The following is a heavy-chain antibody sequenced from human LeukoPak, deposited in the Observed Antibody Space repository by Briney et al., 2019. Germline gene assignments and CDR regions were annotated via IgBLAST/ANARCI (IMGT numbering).Heavy chain of an antibody. Sequence: GGSLRLSCAASGFTFSSYAMSWVRQAPGKGLEWVSAISGSGGSTYYADSVKGRFTISRDNSKNTLYLQMNSLRAEDTALYYCAKGSSYDFWSGYPDYWGQGTLVTVSS. CDR3: AKGSSYDFWSGYPDY. V-gene: IGHV3-23*01. CDR1: GFTFSSYA. CDR2: ISGSGGST. J-gene: IGHJ4*02. D-gene: IGHD3-3*01.